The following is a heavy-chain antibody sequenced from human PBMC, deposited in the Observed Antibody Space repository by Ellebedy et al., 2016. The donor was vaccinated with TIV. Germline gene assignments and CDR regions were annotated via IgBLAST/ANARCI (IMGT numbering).Heavy chain of an antibody. J-gene: IGHJ6*02. CDR2: ISGSGGST. D-gene: IGHD3-10*01. CDR1: GFTFSNYA. Sequence: GESLKISCTTSGFTFSNYAMSWVRQAPGKGLQWVAGISGSGGSTYYAESVKGRFTISRDTSKNTVNLQMNSLRVEDTAVYYCAREFSALWFGESLSGMDVWGQGTTVTVSS. CDR3: AREFSALWFGESLSGMDV. V-gene: IGHV3-23*01.